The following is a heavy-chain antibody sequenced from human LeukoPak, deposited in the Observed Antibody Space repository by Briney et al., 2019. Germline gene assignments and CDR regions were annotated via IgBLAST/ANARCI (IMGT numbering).Heavy chain of an antibody. J-gene: IGHJ4*02. D-gene: IGHD5-18*01. CDR1: GYTFTSYG. Sequence: ASVKVSCKASGYTFTSYGISWVRQAPGQGLEWMGWISAYNGNTNYAQKLQGRVTMTTDTSTSTAYMELRSLRSDDTAVYYCARVPPRYSYGPQEDYWGQGTLVTVSS. CDR2: ISAYNGNT. CDR3: ARVPPRYSYGPQEDY. V-gene: IGHV1-18*01.